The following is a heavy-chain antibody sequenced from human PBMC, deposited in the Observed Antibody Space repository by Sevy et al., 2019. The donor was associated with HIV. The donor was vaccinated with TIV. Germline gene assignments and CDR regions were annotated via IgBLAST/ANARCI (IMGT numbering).Heavy chain of an antibody. Sequence: ASVKVSCKASGYNFNTYGITWVRPAPGQGLEWMGWIGVNNGKTNYAARLQARISMTADTSTSTVYMELRTLTSDDTAIDFYARDSYYCDMHASYRPPDYWGQGTLVTVSS. D-gene: IGHD3-22*01. CDR2: IGVNNGKT. V-gene: IGHV1-18*01. CDR1: GYNFNTYG. J-gene: IGHJ4*02. CDR3: ARDSYYCDMHASYRPPDY.